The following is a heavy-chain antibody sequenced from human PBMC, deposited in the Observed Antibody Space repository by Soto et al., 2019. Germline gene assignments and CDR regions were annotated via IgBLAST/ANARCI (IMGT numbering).Heavy chain of an antibody. D-gene: IGHD2-8*01. CDR1: GVTFSNAW. V-gene: IGHV3-15*07. Sequence: GGSLRLSCAASGVTFSNAWMNWVRQAPGKGLEWVGRIKSKTDGGTTDYAAPVKGRFTISRDDSKNTLYLQMNSLETEDTAVYYCAADRCLNGVCYLGWWGQGTLVTVSS. CDR2: IKSKTDGGTT. CDR3: AADRCLNGVCYLGW. J-gene: IGHJ4*02.